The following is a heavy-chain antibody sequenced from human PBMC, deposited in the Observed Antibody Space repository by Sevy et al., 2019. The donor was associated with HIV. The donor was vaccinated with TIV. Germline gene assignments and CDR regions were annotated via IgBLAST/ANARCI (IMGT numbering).Heavy chain of an antibody. J-gene: IGHJ4*02. CDR2: IKEDGSET. Sequence: GGSLRLSCTASGFTFGDYWMNWVRQAPGKGLEWVGNIKEDGSETYYVDSVKGRFTISRDNAKNSLYLQMNSLRADDTAMYYCARGVGLDCWGQGALVTVSS. V-gene: IGHV3-7*01. D-gene: IGHD1-26*01. CDR1: GFTFGDYW. CDR3: ARGVGLDC.